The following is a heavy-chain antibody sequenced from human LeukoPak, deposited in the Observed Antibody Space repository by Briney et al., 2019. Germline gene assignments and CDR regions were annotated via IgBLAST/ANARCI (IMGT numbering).Heavy chain of an antibody. D-gene: IGHD3-9*01. Sequence: SETLYLTCAVYGGSFSGYYWSWIRQPPGKGLEWIGEINHSGSTNYNPSLKSRVTISVDTSKNQFSLKLSSVTAADTAVYYCARGVLRYFDWYPLGFDYWGQGTLVTVSS. CDR2: INHSGST. J-gene: IGHJ4*02. CDR3: ARGVLRYFDWYPLGFDY. V-gene: IGHV4-34*01. CDR1: GGSFSGYY.